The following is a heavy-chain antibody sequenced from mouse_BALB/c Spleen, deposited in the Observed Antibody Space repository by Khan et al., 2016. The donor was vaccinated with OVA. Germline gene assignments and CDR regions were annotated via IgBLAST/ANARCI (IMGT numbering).Heavy chain of an antibody. V-gene: IGHV1-18*01. CDR3: AKGGNDGGYAMDY. CDR2: INPYNGGT. Sequence: VQLQQSGPELVKPGASMKISCKASGYSFIDYTMNWVKQSPGKNLEWIGLINPYNGGTTYNQKFKGKATLTVDKSSTTDYMELLSLTSEASAVKSGAKGGNDGGYAMDYWGQGTTVTVSS. CDR1: GYSFIDYT. D-gene: IGHD2-2*01. J-gene: IGHJ4*01.